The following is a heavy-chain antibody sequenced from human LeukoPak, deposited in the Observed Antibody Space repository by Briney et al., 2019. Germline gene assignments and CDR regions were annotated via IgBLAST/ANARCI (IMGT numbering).Heavy chain of an antibody. Sequence: GASVKVSCKASGYTFTTYNINWVRQAPGQGLEWMGWISGYNGNTNYAQKLQGRVTMTTDTSTSTAYMELRSLKSDDTAVYYCARHFNGLITMFANWFDPWGQGTLVTVSS. J-gene: IGHJ5*02. D-gene: IGHD3-10*02. V-gene: IGHV1-18*01. CDR2: ISGYNGNT. CDR1: GYTFTTYN. CDR3: ARHFNGLITMFANWFDP.